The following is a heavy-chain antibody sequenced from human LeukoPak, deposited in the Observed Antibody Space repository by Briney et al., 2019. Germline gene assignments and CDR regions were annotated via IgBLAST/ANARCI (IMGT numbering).Heavy chain of an antibody. CDR2: IYNAGNT. CDR1: GFNVSSNS. J-gene: IGHJ2*01. Sequence: GGSLRLSCAASGFNVSSNSMSWVRQAPGKGPEWVSTIYNAGNTDYADSVKGRFTISRDNSKTALYLQMNSLRPEDTALYSCARDRFTITVRVWYFDLWGRGTLVTVSS. CDR3: ARDRFTITVRVWYFDL. V-gene: IGHV3-66*01. D-gene: IGHD4-17*01.